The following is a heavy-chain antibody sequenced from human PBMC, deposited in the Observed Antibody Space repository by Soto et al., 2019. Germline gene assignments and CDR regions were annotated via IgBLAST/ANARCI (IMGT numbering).Heavy chain of an antibody. Sequence: GASVKVSCKVSGYTLTELSMHWVRQAPGKGLEWMGGFDPEDGETIYAQKFQGRVTMTEDTSTDTAYMELSSLRSEDTAVYYCAGHTHQQITGTTFGYWGQGTLVTVSS. J-gene: IGHJ4*02. V-gene: IGHV1-24*01. CDR2: FDPEDGET. CDR3: AGHTHQQITGTTFGY. CDR1: GYTLTELS. D-gene: IGHD1-20*01.